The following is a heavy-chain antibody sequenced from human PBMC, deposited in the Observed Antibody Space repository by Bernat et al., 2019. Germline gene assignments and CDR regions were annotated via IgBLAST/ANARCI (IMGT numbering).Heavy chain of an antibody. D-gene: IGHD6-13*01. CDR1: GFTFSSYG. Sequence: QVQLVESGGGVVQPGRSLRLSCAASGFTFSSYGMHWVRQAPGKGLEWVAVMWYDGSNKYYADSVKGRFTISRDNSKNTLYLQMNSLRAEDMAVYYCARDSAAAGWGYFDYWGQGTLVTVSS. CDR3: ARDSAAAGWGYFDY. CDR2: MWYDGSNK. V-gene: IGHV3-33*01. J-gene: IGHJ4*02.